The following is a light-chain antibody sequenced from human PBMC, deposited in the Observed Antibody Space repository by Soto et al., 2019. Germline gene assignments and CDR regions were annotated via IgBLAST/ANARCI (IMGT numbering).Light chain of an antibody. CDR2: LNSDGSH. CDR1: SGQSSYA. CDR3: QTWGTGIHVV. V-gene: IGLV4-69*01. Sequence: QSVLTQSPSASASLGASVKLTYTLSSGQSSYAIAWHQQQPEKGPRYLMKLNSDGSHSKGDGIPDRFSGSSSGAERYLTISSLQSEDEADYYCQTWGTGIHVVFGGGTKLTVL. J-gene: IGLJ2*01.